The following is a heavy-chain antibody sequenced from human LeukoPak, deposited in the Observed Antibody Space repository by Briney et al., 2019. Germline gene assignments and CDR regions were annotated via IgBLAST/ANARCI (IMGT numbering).Heavy chain of an antibody. CDR2: ISSSGSTI. D-gene: IGHD3-16*01. V-gene: IGHV3-48*03. Sequence: GGSLRLSCAASGFTFSSYEMNWVRQAPGKGLEWVSYISSSGSTIYYADSVKGRFTIPRDNAKNSLYLQMNSLRAEDTAVYYCARVGGLVEGIDYWGQGTLVTVSS. CDR1: GFTFSSYE. J-gene: IGHJ4*02. CDR3: ARVGGLVEGIDY.